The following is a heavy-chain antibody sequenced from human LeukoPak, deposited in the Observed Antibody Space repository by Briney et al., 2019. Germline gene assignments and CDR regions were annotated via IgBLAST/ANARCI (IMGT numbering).Heavy chain of an antibody. V-gene: IGHV1-18*04. Sequence: ASVKVSCKASGYTFTGYYMHWVRQAPGQGLEWMGWISAYNGNTNYAQKLQGRVTMTTDTSTSTAYMELRSLRSDDTAVYYCARGVGVPAAMREWNDYWGQGTLVTVSS. CDR1: GYTFTGYY. CDR3: ARGVGVPAAMREWNDY. D-gene: IGHD2-2*01. CDR2: ISAYNGNT. J-gene: IGHJ4*02.